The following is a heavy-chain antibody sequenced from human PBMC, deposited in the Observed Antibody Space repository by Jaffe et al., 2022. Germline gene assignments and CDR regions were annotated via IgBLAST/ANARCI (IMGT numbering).Heavy chain of an antibody. CDR1: GFTFSSYW. V-gene: IGHV3-7*01. CDR3: ARMRRELSSRFFDY. D-gene: IGHD3-16*02. CDR2: IKQDGSEK. Sequence: EVQLVESGGGLVQPGGSLRLSCAASGFTFSSYWMSWVRQAPGKGLEWVANIKQDGSEKYYVDSVKGRFTISRDNAKNSLYLQMNSLRAEDTAVYYCARMRRELSSRFFDYWGQGTLVTVSS. J-gene: IGHJ4*02.